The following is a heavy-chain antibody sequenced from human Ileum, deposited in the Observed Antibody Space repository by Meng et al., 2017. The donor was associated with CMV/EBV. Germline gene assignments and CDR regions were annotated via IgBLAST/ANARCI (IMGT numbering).Heavy chain of an antibody. CDR1: GSIYTGYY. D-gene: IGHD4-11*01. V-gene: IGHV1-2*02. CDR3: ARGFKGNTVTARGLYGMDV. CDR2: INPNSGST. Sequence: ASVKVSCKATGSIYTGYYRQWVRQAPAQGLEWMGWINPNSGSTNYVQKFQGRVTMTRDTSISTTYMVLSRLTSDNTDVYFCARGFKGNTVTARGLYGMDVWGQGTTVTGYS. J-gene: IGHJ6*02.